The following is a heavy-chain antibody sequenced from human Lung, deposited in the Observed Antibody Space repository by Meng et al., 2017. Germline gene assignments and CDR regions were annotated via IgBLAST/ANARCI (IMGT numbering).Heavy chain of an antibody. D-gene: IGHD6-6*01. CDR3: VRRIEYSSSSGY. Sequence: EVQLLESGGGLVQPGGYPRLSCVASGFTFSSYAMTWVRQAPGKGLEWASSISGSGGSTYYADSVRGRFTISRDNSKNTVYLQMNSLRAEDTAIYYCVRRIEYSSSSGYWGQGTLVTVSS. CDR2: ISGSGGST. J-gene: IGHJ4*02. V-gene: IGHV3-23*01. CDR1: GFTFSSYA.